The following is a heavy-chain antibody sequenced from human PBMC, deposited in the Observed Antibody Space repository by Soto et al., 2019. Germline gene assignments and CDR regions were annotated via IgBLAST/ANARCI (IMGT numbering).Heavy chain of an antibody. CDR3: ARQRLIVVVPAAMMDWFDP. D-gene: IGHD2-2*01. CDR1: GGSINSYY. CDR2: IYYTGST. Sequence: SETLSLTCSVSGGSINSYYWSWIRQPPGKGLEWVGYIYYTGSTNYNPSLKSRVTISVDTSKNQFSLKLSSVTAADTAVYYCARQRLIVVVPAAMMDWFDPWGQGTLVTVSS. J-gene: IGHJ5*02. V-gene: IGHV4-59*08.